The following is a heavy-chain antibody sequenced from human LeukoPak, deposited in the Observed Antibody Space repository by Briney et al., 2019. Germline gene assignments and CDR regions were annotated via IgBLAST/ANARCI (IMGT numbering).Heavy chain of an antibody. V-gene: IGHV3-NL1*01. CDR1: GFTFSTYG. D-gene: IGHD3-22*01. CDR3: ARYLIGGYSSYYGMDV. J-gene: IGHJ6*02. Sequence: PGGSLRLSCAASGFTFSTYGMHWVRQAPGKGLEWVSVINSGGNTYYADSVKGRFTISRDNSKNTLYLQMNGLRAEDTAVYYCARYLIGGYSSYYGMDVWGQGTTVTVSS. CDR2: INSGGNT.